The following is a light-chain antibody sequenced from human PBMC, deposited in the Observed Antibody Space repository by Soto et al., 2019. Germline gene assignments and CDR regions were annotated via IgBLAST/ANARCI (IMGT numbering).Light chain of an antibody. J-gene: IGKJ4*01. CDR2: GAS. CDR3: QQYNNWPLT. CDR1: QSVSSN. Sequence: IVMTQSPSALSLSPVQIPXPPCRASQSVSSNLAWYQQKPGQAPRLLIYGASTRATGIPARFSGSGSGTEFTLTISSLQSEDFAVYYCQQYNNWPLTFGGGTKVDIK. V-gene: IGKV3-15*01.